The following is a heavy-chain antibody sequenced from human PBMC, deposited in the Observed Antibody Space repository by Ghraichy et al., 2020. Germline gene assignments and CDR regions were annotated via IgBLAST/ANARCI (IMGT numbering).Heavy chain of an antibody. CDR1: GYTFPSYG. Sequence: ASVKVSCKASGYTFPSYGISWVRQAPGQGLEWMGWISAYNGNTNYAQKLQGRVTMTTDTSTSTAYMELRSLRSDDTAVYYCARDPRSGRETIFGVVMLYGMDVWGQGTTVTVSS. CDR2: ISAYNGNT. D-gene: IGHD3-3*01. CDR3: ARDPRSGRETIFGVVMLYGMDV. V-gene: IGHV1-18*04. J-gene: IGHJ6*02.